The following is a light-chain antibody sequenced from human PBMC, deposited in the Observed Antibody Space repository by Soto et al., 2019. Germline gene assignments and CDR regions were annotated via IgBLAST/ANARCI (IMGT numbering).Light chain of an antibody. V-gene: IGLV3-21*02. CDR2: DGS. CDR3: QVWDNNGGHNYV. CDR1: NIGIYS. J-gene: IGLJ1*01. Sequence: SYELTQSPSVSVAPGQTARITCGGNNIGIYSVHWYQQRSGQAPVLVVYDGSDRPSGIPERFSGSNSGNTATLTIGRVEAADEADYYCQVWDNNGGHNYVFGPGTKVTVL.